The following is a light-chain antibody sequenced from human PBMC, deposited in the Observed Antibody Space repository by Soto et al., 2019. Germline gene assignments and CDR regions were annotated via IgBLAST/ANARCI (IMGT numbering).Light chain of an antibody. V-gene: IGKV3-11*01. J-gene: IGKJ5*01. CDR2: DGS. CDR3: QQRTRWPMT. Sequence: EIVLTQSPATLSVSPGERVTLSCRASQNLHSFLNWYQQRPGQAPRPLIYDGSKRAAGVPDRISGDGSGTDYTLTISSLEPEDFAVYYCQQRTRWPMTFSQGTRLEIK. CDR1: QNLHSF.